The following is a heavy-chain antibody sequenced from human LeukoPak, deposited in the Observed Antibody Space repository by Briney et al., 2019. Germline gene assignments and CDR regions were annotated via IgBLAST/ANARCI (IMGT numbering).Heavy chain of an antibody. Sequence: SETLSLTCTVSGGSISSSSYYWGWIRQPPGKGLEWIGSIYHSGSTYYNPSLKSRVTISVDTSKNQFSLKLSSVTAADTAVYYCARQGGSYYGNYYFDYWGQGTLVTVSS. J-gene: IGHJ4*02. V-gene: IGHV4-39*01. CDR3: ARQGGSYYGNYYFDY. CDR2: IYHSGST. CDR1: GGSISSSSYY. D-gene: IGHD1-26*01.